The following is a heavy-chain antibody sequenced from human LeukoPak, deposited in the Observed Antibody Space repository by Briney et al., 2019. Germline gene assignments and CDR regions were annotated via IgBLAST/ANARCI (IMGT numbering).Heavy chain of an antibody. J-gene: IGHJ4*02. CDR2: IYAGNSDT. CDR3: ARGHGDYYFDY. Sequence: GESLKISCKGSGYSFTSYWLGWVRQMPGKGLEWMGIIYAGNSDTRYSPSLQDQVTISADKSISTAYLQWSSLKASDTAMYHCARGHGDYYFDYWGQGTLVTVSS. CDR1: GYSFTSYW. V-gene: IGHV5-51*01. D-gene: IGHD7-27*01.